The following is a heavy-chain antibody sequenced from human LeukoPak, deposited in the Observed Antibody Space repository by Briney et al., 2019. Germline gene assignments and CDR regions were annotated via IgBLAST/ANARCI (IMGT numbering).Heavy chain of an antibody. CDR2: ISSSSSYI. D-gene: IGHD4-17*01. Sequence: GGSLRLSCAASGFTFSSYAMSWVRQAPGKGLEWVSSISSSSSYIYYADSVKGRFTISRDNAKNSLYLQMNSLRAEDTAVYYCARDLRGDYGADYWGQGTLVTVSS. CDR3: ARDLRGDYGADY. J-gene: IGHJ4*02. V-gene: IGHV3-21*01. CDR1: GFTFSSYA.